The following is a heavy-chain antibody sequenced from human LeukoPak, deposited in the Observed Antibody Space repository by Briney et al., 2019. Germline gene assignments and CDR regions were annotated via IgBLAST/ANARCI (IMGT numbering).Heavy chain of an antibody. Sequence: SQTLSLTCTVSGDSISSGSYYWSWIRQPAGKGLEWIGYIYHSGSTYYNPSLKSRVTISVDTSKNQFSLKLSSVTAADTAVYYCARHPHLEGVVVPAAIPDYWGQGTLVTVSS. CDR2: IYHSGST. CDR3: ARHPHLEGVVVPAAIPDY. D-gene: IGHD2-2*01. J-gene: IGHJ4*02. V-gene: IGHV4-61*09. CDR1: GDSISSGSYY.